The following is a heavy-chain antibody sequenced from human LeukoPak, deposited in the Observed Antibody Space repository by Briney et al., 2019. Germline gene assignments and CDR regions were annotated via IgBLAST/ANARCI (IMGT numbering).Heavy chain of an antibody. D-gene: IGHD4-17*01. CDR2: IYYSGST. Sequence: TSETLSLTCTVSGGSISSYYWSWIRQPPGKGLEWIGYIYYSGSTNYNPTLKSRVTISVDTSKNQFSLKLSSVTAADTAVYHCARRSGVTTRSRAFDIWGQGTMVTVSS. J-gene: IGHJ3*02. V-gene: IGHV4-59*08. CDR3: ARRSGVTTRSRAFDI. CDR1: GGSISSYY.